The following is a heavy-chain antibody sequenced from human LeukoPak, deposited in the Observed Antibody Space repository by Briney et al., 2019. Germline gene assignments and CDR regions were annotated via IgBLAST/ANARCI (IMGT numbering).Heavy chain of an antibody. CDR3: VLEGNWNYIARLGITGFDP. V-gene: IGHV1-69*05. J-gene: IGHJ5*02. D-gene: IGHD1-7*01. CDR1: GGTFSSYA. Sequence: SVKVSCKASGGTFSSYAISWVRQAPGQGLEWMGRIIPIFGTANYAQKFQGRVTITTDESTSTAYMELSSLRSEDTAVYYCVLEGNWNYIARLGITGFDPWGQGTLVSVSS. CDR2: IIPIFGTA.